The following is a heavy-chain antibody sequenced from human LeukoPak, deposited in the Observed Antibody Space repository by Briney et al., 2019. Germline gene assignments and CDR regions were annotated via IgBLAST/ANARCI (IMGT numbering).Heavy chain of an antibody. D-gene: IGHD3-9*01. Sequence: SETLSLTCDVSGGSIDSTNWWNWVRQPPGKGLEWIGEIHHDGRINYNPSLKSRVTISVDTSKNQFFLKLSSVTAADTAVYYCARLPTGYPNWFDPWGQGSLVTVSS. J-gene: IGHJ5*02. CDR2: IHHDGRI. CDR3: ARLPTGYPNWFDP. CDR1: GGSIDSTNW. V-gene: IGHV4/OR15-8*01.